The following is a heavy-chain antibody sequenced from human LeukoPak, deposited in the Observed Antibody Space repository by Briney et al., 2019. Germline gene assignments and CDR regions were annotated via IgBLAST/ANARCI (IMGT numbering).Heavy chain of an antibody. J-gene: IGHJ1*01. CDR2: ISYDGSNK. CDR1: GFTFSSYA. D-gene: IGHD5-18*01. CDR3: XXXQXSGYSYGYYFQH. V-gene: IGHV3-30*04. Sequence: GRSLRLSCAASGFTFSSYAMHWVRQAPGKGLEWVAVISYDGSNKYYADSVKGRFTISRDNSKNTLYLQMNSLRAEDTAVYYXXXXQXSGYSYGYYFQHWGQGTLVTVSS.